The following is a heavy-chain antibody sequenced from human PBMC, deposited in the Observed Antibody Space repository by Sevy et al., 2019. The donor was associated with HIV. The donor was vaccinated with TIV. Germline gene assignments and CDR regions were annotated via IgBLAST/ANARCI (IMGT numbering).Heavy chain of an antibody. CDR2: ISGSGGRT. D-gene: IGHD3-10*01. CDR3: AKDRVSGTYYTGDFDY. J-gene: IGHJ4*02. CDR1: GFTFSTYA. Sequence: GGSLRLSCAASGFTFSTYAMTWVRQAPGKGLEWVSVISGSGGRTYYVYSVKGRVTISRDNSKNTLNLQLNSLRAEDTAVYYCAKDRVSGTYYTGDFDYWGQGTLVTASS. V-gene: IGHV3-23*01.